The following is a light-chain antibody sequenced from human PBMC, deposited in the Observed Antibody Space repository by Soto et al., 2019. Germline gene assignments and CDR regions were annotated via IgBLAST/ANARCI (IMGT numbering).Light chain of an antibody. CDR2: AAS. CDR1: QGIRSD. Sequence: DIQMTQSPSCLSASVGDRVTITCRASQGIRSDLSWYQHKPGKAPKLLISAASRLQSGVPPTFSGSGSGTDFALTINSLRPEDFASYYCQQSYSSSPITFGPGTRLEIK. J-gene: IGKJ5*01. CDR3: QQSYSSSPIT. V-gene: IGKV1-39*01.